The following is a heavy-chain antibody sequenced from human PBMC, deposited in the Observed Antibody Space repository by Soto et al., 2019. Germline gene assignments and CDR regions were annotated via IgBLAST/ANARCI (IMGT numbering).Heavy chain of an antibody. V-gene: IGHV1-18*01. CDR3: ARVGYCSSFIDY. J-gene: IGHJ4*02. CDR1: GYTFTSYG. D-gene: IGHD6-13*01. Sequence: ASVKVSCKASGYTFTSYGINWVRQAPGQGLEWMGWINTYDGNTNHAQSFQGRITMTTDTSTSTVYMELGSLKSDDTAVYYCARVGYCSSFIDYWGQGTLVTVSS. CDR2: INTYDGNT.